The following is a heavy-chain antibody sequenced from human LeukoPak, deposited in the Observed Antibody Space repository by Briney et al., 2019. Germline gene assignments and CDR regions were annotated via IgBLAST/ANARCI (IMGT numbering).Heavy chain of an antibody. D-gene: IGHD3-16*02. Sequence: GSSVPVSCKASGCTFITYVISWVRQAPGQGLAWMGGVIPVYGTSNYAQPLQGRVTITADESASTAYMELSSLRSDDTAVYYCARSFYDYVWGNYRRFDSWGQGTLVTVSS. CDR1: GCTFITYV. CDR3: ARSFYDYVWGNYRRFDS. J-gene: IGHJ5*01. V-gene: IGHV1-69*01. CDR2: VIPVYGTS.